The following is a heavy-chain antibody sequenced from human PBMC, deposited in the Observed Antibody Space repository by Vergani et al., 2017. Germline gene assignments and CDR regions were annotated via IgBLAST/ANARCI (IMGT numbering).Heavy chain of an antibody. CDR3: AIWGHTYYYDSSGYYSDY. Sequence: EVQLVESGGGLVQPGRSLRLSCAASGFTFDDYAMHWVRQAPGKGLEWVSGISWNSGSIGYADSVKGRFTISRDNAKNSLYLQMNSLRAEDTAVYYCAIWGHTYYYDSSGYYSDYWGQGTLVTVSS. CDR1: GFTFDDYA. D-gene: IGHD3-22*01. J-gene: IGHJ4*02. CDR2: ISWNSGSI. V-gene: IGHV3-9*01.